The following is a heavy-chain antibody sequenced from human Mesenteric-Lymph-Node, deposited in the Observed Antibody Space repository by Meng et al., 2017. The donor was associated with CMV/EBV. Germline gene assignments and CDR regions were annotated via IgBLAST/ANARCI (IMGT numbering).Heavy chain of an antibody. CDR2: FLPFLHIT. D-gene: IGHD2-15*01. V-gene: IGHV1-69*04. CDR1: YG. Sequence: YGFTLVRQAPGQGLVWMGKFLPFLHITMYAQNLQGRVTINEEKPTSTSYLELSGLRSDDTAVYYCARDQGFSSGGWFDPWGQGTLVTVSS. CDR3: ARDQGFSSGGWFDP. J-gene: IGHJ5*02.